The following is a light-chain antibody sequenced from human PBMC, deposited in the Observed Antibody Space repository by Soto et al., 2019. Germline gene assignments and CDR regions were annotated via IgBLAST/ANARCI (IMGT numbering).Light chain of an antibody. J-gene: IGLJ2*01. V-gene: IGLV2-14*01. Sequence: QSALTQPASVSGSPGQSIAIYCTGTSSDVVTYKYVSWYQQHPGKAPKLMIYEVSIRPSGVSDRFSGSKSGNTASLTISGLRPEDEAYYYCCSYAGSTTRVVFGGGTKVTVL. CDR2: EVS. CDR3: CSYAGSTTRVV. CDR1: SSDVVTYKY.